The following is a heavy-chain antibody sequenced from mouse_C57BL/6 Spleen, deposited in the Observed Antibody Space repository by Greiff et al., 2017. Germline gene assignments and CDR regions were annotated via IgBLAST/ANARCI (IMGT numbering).Heavy chain of an antibody. V-gene: IGHV1-50*01. CDR3: ARKLLYAMDY. J-gene: IGHJ4*01. CDR1: GYTFTSYW. Sequence: VKLQQPGAELVKPGASVKLSCKASGYTFTSYWMQWVKQRPGQGLEWIGEIDPSDSYTNYNQKFKGKATLTVDTSSSTAYMQLSSLTSEDSAVYYCARKLLYAMDYWGQGTSVTVSS. CDR2: IDPSDSYT.